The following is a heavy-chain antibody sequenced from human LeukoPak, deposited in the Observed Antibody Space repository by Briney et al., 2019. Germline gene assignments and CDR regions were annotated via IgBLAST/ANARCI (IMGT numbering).Heavy chain of an antibody. V-gene: IGHV3-48*03. J-gene: IGHJ4*02. CDR3: ALGVGSSGYDPRGFDY. CDR1: GFTFSSYE. CDR2: ISSSGSTI. D-gene: IGHD5-12*01. Sequence: GGSLRLSCAASGFTFSSYEMNWVRLAPGKGLEWVSYISSSGSTIYYADSVKGRFTISRDNAKNSLYLQMNSLRAEDTAVYYCALGVGSSGYDPRGFDYWGQGTLVTVSS.